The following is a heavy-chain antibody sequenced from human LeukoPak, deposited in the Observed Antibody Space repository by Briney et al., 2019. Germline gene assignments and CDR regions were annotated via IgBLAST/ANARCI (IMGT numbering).Heavy chain of an antibody. V-gene: IGHV4-34*01. CDR3: ARGIDCSSTSCYGVGNWFDP. Sequence: PSETLSLTCAVYGGSFSGYYWSWIRQPPGKGLEWIGEINHSGSTNYNPSLESRVTISVDTSKNQFSLKLSSVTAADTAVYYCARGIDCSSTSCYGVGNWFDPWGQGTLVTVSS. CDR1: GGSFSGYY. CDR2: INHSGST. J-gene: IGHJ5*02. D-gene: IGHD2-2*01.